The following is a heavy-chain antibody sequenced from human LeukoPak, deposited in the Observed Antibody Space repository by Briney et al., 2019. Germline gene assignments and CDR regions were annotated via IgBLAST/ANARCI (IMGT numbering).Heavy chain of an antibody. CDR1: GGSISSYY. CDR3: ARTNWGSHLFDY. CDR2: IHYSGST. Sequence: SETLSLTCTVSGGSISSYYWSWIRQPPGKGLEWIGYIHYSGSTNYNPSLKSRVTISVDTSKNQFSLKLSSVTAADTAVYFCARTNWGSHLFDYWGQGTLVTVSS. V-gene: IGHV4-59*01. J-gene: IGHJ4*02. D-gene: IGHD7-27*01.